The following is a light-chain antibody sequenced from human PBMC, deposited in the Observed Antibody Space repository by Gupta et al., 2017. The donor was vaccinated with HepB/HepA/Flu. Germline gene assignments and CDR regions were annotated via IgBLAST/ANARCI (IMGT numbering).Light chain of an antibody. CDR2: GAS. J-gene: IGKJ1*01. CDR1: QGIRHD. Sequence: DVQMTQSPSSLSASVGDRVSITCWASQGIRHDLGWYQQKPGKTPKRLIYGASSLQSGVPSRFSGSGSGTQFTLTISSLQPEDFATYYCLQYNDYPWTFGQGTRVEIK. V-gene: IGKV1-17*01. CDR3: LQYNDYPWT.